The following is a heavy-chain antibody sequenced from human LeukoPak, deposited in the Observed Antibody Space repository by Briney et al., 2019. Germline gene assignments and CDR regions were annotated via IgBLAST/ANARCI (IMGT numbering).Heavy chain of an antibody. CDR1: GGSLSSYY. V-gene: IGHV4-59*01. CDR3: ARGYYYDSSGYYNYYYYYGMDV. D-gene: IGHD3-22*01. J-gene: IGHJ6*02. Sequence: SETLSLTCTVSGGSLSSYYRSWIRQPPGKGLEWIGYIYYSGSTNYNPSLKSRVTISVDTSKNQFSLKLSSVTAADTAVYYCARGYYYDSSGYYNYYYYYGMDVWGQGTTVTVSS. CDR2: IYYSGST.